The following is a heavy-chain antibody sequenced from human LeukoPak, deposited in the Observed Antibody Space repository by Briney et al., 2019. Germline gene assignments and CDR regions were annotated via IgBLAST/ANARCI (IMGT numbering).Heavy chain of an antibody. CDR2: ISAYNGNT. Sequence: ASVKVSCKASGYTFTSYGTSWVRQAPGQGLEWMGWISAYNGNTNYAQKLQGRVAMTTDTSTSTAYMELRSLRSDDTAVYYCARGGYYDSSGPAGYWGQGTLVTVSS. CDR3: ARGGYYDSSGPAGY. CDR1: GYTFTSYG. J-gene: IGHJ4*02. V-gene: IGHV1-18*01. D-gene: IGHD3-22*01.